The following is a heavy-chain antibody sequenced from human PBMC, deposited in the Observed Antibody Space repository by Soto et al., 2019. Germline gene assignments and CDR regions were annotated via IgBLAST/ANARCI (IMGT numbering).Heavy chain of an antibody. CDR1: GGSIISSDFY. V-gene: IGHV4-39*01. Sequence: SETLSLTCTVSGGSIISSDFYWGWVRQPPGKGLEWIGSIFYLGSSYYNPSLKSRVTMSVDTSKNQFSLRLRSVTAADTALYFCARHSLALRKNNWFDPWGQGIMVTVSS. D-gene: IGHD3-3*02. J-gene: IGHJ5*02. CDR3: ARHSLALRKNNWFDP. CDR2: IFYLGSS.